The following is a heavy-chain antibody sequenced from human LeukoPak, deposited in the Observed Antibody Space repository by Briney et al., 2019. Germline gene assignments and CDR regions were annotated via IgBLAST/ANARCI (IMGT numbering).Heavy chain of an antibody. J-gene: IGHJ4*02. V-gene: IGHV3-66*01. D-gene: IGHD4-4*01. Sequence: GGSLRLSCAASGFTVSSNYMSWVRQAPGKGLEWVSVIYSGGSTYYADSVKGRFSISRDNSKDTLYLQMNSLRAEDTAVYFCARDSVSNSLDYWGQGTLVTVSS. CDR1: GFTVSSNY. CDR2: IYSGGST. CDR3: ARDSVSNSLDY.